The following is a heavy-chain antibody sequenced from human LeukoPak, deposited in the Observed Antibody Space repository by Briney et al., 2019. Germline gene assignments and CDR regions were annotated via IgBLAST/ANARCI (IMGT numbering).Heavy chain of an antibody. CDR2: ISGSGKNI. CDR3: ARDFDYVWGSYRAPDY. Sequence: GGSLRLSCAASGFTFSNYEMNWVRQAPGKGLEWVSYISGSGKNIYYADSVKGRFTISRDNAKNSLYLQMNSLRAEDTAVYYRARDFDYVWGSYRAPDYWGQGTLVTVSS. CDR1: GFTFSNYE. V-gene: IGHV3-48*03. J-gene: IGHJ4*02. D-gene: IGHD3-16*02.